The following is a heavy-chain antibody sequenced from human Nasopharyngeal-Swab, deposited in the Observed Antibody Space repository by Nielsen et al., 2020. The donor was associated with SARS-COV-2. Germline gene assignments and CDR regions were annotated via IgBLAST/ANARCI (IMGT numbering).Heavy chain of an antibody. CDR1: GYTFTSYG. V-gene: IGHV1-18*01. Sequence: ASVKVSCKASGYTFTSYGISWVRQAPGQGLEWMGWISAYNGNTNYAQKLQGKVTMTTDTSTSTAYMEPRSLRSDDTAVYYCARGEIVVVPAPSYYYYYGMDVWGQGTTVTVSS. D-gene: IGHD2-2*01. CDR2: ISAYNGNT. J-gene: IGHJ6*02. CDR3: ARGEIVVVPAPSYYYYYGMDV.